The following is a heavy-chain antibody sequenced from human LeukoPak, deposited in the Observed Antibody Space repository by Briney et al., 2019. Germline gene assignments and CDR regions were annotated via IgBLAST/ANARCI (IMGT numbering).Heavy chain of an antibody. J-gene: IGHJ4*02. Sequence: GGSLRLSCAASGFTFGSYAMSWVRQAPGKGLEWVSGINWNGGSTGYADSVKGRFTISRDNAKNSLYLQMNSLRAEDTALYYCARGGIFGVVIQYYFDYWGQGTLVTVSS. CDR2: INWNGGST. D-gene: IGHD3-3*01. CDR1: GFTFGSYA. CDR3: ARGGIFGVVIQYYFDY. V-gene: IGHV3-20*04.